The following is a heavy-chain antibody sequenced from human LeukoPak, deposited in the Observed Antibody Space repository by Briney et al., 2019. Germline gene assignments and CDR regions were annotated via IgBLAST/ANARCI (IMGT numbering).Heavy chain of an antibody. CDR2: ISSSSSYI. D-gene: IGHD1-1*01. J-gene: IGHJ4*02. Sequence: PGGSLRLSCAASGFTFSSYSMNWVRQAPGKGLEWVSSISSSSSYIYYADSVKGRFTISRDNAKNSLYLQMNSLRAEDTAAYYCAGRRTTGTAAQDYWGQGTLVTVSS. CDR3: AGRRTTGTAAQDY. CDR1: GFTFSSYS. V-gene: IGHV3-21*01.